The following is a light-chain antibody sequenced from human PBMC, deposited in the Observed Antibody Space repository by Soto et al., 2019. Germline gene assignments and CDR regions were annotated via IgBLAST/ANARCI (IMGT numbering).Light chain of an antibody. CDR3: QQYNSWPPWT. CDR1: QSVSSN. Sequence: ETVMTQSPATLYVSPGERATLSCRASQSVSSNLAWYHQNPGQAPRLLIYGASTRASGIPARFSASGSAPEVTLTISSRQYDDFAVYYCQQYNSWPPWTFVQWTKVEIK. CDR2: GAS. J-gene: IGKJ1*01. V-gene: IGKV3-15*01.